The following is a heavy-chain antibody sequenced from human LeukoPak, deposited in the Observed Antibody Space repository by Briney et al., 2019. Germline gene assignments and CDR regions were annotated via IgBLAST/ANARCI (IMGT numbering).Heavy chain of an antibody. J-gene: IGHJ6*02. CDR3: ARHDPVGYYLRGMDV. Sequence: PSETLSLTCAVSGGSVSGYYWSWIRQPPGKGLEWIGYMYYAGTNIYNPSLKSRVTMSVDSSKNHFSLNLSSVTAADTAVYFCARHDPVGYYLRGMDVWGQGTTVTVSS. CDR1: GGSVSGYY. V-gene: IGHV4-59*08. CDR2: MYYAGTN. D-gene: IGHD2-15*01.